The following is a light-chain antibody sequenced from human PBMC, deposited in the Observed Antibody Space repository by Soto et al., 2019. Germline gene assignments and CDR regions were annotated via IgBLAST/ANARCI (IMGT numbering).Light chain of an antibody. CDR2: DNN. V-gene: IGLV1-51*01. CDR1: TSNIGNNY. J-gene: IGLJ2*01. CDR3: GTCDSSLGAVV. Sequence: QSVLTQPPSVSAAPGQKVTISCIGSTSNIGNNYVSWYQQFPGTAPKLLIYDNNERPSEIPYRFSASKSGTSATLGITGHETEDEADYYCGTCDSSLGAVVFGGGTKLTVL.